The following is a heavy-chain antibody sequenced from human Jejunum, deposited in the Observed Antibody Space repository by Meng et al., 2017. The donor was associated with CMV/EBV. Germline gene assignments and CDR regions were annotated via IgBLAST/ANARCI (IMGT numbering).Heavy chain of an antibody. Sequence: VRLVEAGGGVIQPGVSLILSLAASGFTFSSYWMHWVRQVPGKGLVWVSRINSDASITSYANSVKGRFTISRDNAKNTLYLQMNSLSVEDTAVYYCTRVLSGSSGQFDNWGQGALVTVSS. CDR2: INSDASIT. V-gene: IGHV3-74*01. J-gene: IGHJ4*02. CDR3: TRVLSGSSGQFDN. D-gene: IGHD3-22*01. CDR1: GFTFSSYW.